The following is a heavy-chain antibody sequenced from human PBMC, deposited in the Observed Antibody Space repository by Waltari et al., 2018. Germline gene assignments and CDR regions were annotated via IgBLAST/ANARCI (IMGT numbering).Heavy chain of an antibody. CDR2: ISCSGVST. D-gene: IGHD6-19*01. J-gene: IGHJ4*02. CDR3: AKDLANEYSSGWYLDY. Sequence: MCCVRQAPVKGLEWVSAISCSGVSTYYADSVKGRFTISRDNSKNTLYLQMNSLRAEDTAVYYCAKDLANEYSSGWYLDYWGQGTLVTASS. V-gene: IGHV3-23*01.